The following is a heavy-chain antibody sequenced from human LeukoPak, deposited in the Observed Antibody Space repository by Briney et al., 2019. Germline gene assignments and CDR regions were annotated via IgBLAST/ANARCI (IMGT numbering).Heavy chain of an antibody. J-gene: IGHJ5*02. CDR1: GGTFSSYA. D-gene: IGHD7-27*01. CDR3: ARTLGIYNWFDP. Sequence: GASVKVSCEASGGTFSSYAISWVRQAPGQGLEWMGGIIPIFGTANYAQKFQGRVTITADESTSTAYMELSSLRSEDTAVYYCARTLGIYNWFDPWGQGTLVTVSS. V-gene: IGHV1-69*13. CDR2: IIPIFGTA.